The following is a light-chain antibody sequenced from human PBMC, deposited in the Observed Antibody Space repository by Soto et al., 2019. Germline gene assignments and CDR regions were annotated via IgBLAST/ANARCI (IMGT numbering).Light chain of an antibody. V-gene: IGKV1-5*01. CDR2: DAS. J-gene: IGKJ4*01. CDR1: QSLSTS. CDR3: QQYMHFPLT. Sequence: DIQMTQSPSTLSASVGDRVTITCRSSQSLSTSLAWYQQKPGKAPNLLIYDASSYAGGVPSRFTGSGSGTEFTLAISSLQPDDFATYFCQQYMHFPLTFGGATKVEIK.